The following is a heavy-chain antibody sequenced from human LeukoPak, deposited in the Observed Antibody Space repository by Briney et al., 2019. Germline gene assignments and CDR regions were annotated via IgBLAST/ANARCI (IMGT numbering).Heavy chain of an antibody. V-gene: IGHV1-69*05. CDR2: IIPIFGTA. J-gene: IGHJ3*02. Sequence: SVKVSCKASGGTFSSYAISWVRQAPGQGLEWMGGIIPIFGTANYAQKFQGRVTITRNTSISTAYMELSSLRSEDTAVYYCARTTGGYYDSSGSDAFDIWGQGTMVTVSS. D-gene: IGHD3-22*01. CDR3: ARTTGGYYDSSGSDAFDI. CDR1: GGTFSSYA.